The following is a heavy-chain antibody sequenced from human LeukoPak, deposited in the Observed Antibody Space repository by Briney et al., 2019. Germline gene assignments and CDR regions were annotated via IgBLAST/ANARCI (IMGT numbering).Heavy chain of an antibody. CDR3: AREGATLSGYYFDY. CDR1: GFTFSSYA. CDR2: ISYDGSNK. Sequence: GGSLRLSCAASGFTFSSYAMHWVRQAPGKGLEWVAVISYDGSNKYYADSVKGRFTISRDNSKNTLYLQMNSLRAEDTAVYYCAREGATLSGYYFDYWGQGTLVTVSS. D-gene: IGHD1-26*01. V-gene: IGHV3-30-3*01. J-gene: IGHJ4*02.